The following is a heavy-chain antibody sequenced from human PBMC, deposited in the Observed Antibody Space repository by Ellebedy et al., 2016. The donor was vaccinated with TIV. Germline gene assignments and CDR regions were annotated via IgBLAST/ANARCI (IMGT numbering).Heavy chain of an antibody. CDR3: ARDGNYIMITFGGVPDY. J-gene: IGHJ4*02. V-gene: IGHV1-46*01. Sequence: AASVKVSCKTSGYTFTRYYMHWVRQAPGQGLEWMGIINPSGASTSYAQRFQGRVTMTRDTSTSTVYMELSSLRSEDTAVYYCARDGNYIMITFGGVPDYWGQGTLVTVSS. CDR1: GYTFTRYY. D-gene: IGHD3-16*01. CDR2: INPSGAST.